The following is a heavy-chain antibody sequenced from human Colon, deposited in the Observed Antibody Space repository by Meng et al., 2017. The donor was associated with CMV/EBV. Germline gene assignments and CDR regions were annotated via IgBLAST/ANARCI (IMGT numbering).Heavy chain of an antibody. D-gene: IGHD3-10*01. CDR2: INHSGST. Sequence: QGPLHLVGAGLLKPSETLSPTCAVYGGSFSGYYWSWIRQPPGKWLEWIGEINHSGSTNYNPSLKSRVTISVDTSKNQFSLKLSSVTAADTAVYYCARGLYGSGRHQIDYWGQGTLVTLSS. CDR3: ARGLYGSGRHQIDY. CDR1: GGSFSGYY. V-gene: IGHV4-34*01. J-gene: IGHJ4*02.